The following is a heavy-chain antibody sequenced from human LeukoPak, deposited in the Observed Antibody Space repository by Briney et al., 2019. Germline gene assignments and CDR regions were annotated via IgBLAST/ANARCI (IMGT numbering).Heavy chain of an antibody. CDR3: ARGPRSKLRYFDWGRFDAFDI. Sequence: SGGSLRLSCAASGFTFSSYSMNWVRQAPGKGLEWVSYISSSSSTIYYADSVKGRFTISRDNAKNSLYLQMNSLRAEDTAVYYCARGPRSKLRYFDWGRFDAFDIWGQGTMVTVSS. CDR1: GFTFSSYS. D-gene: IGHD3-9*01. CDR2: ISSSSSTI. J-gene: IGHJ3*02. V-gene: IGHV3-48*01.